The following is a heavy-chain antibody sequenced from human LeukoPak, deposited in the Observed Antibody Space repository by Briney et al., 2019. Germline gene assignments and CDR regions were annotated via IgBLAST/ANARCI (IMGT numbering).Heavy chain of an antibody. D-gene: IGHD3-9*01. J-gene: IGHJ4*02. CDR2: INHSGST. CDR1: GGSFSGYY. CDR3: ARVRILTGYHSLSAETRTPNYFDY. V-gene: IGHV4-34*01. Sequence: SETLSLTCAVYGGSFSGYYWSWIRQPPGKGLEWIGEINHSGSTNYNPSLKSRVTISVDTSKNQFSLKLSSVTAADTAGYYCARVRILTGYHSLSAETRTPNYFDYWGQGTLVTVSS.